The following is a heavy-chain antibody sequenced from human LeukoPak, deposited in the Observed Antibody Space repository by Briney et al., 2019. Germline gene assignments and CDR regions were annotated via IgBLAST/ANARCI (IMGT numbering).Heavy chain of an antibody. Sequence: SETLSLTCTVSGGSISSSSYYWGWIRQPPGKGLEWIGSIYYSGSTYYNPSLKSRVTISVDTSKNQFSLKLSSVTAADTAVYYCARDWNGSYGVDYWGQGTLVTVSS. CDR1: GGSISSSSYY. V-gene: IGHV4-39*07. J-gene: IGHJ4*02. CDR3: ARDWNGSYGVDY. D-gene: IGHD1-26*01. CDR2: IYYSGST.